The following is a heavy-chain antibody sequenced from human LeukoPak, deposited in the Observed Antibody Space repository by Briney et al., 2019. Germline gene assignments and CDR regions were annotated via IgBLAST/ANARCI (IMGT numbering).Heavy chain of an antibody. CDR1: GFTFSSYG. D-gene: IGHD1-26*01. CDR3: ALVGATCHDGCDFDY. Sequence: PGGSLRLSCAASGFTFSSYGMHWVRQAPGKGLEWVAFIRYDGSNKYYADSVKGRFTISRDNSKNTLYLQMNSLRAEDTAVYYCALVGATCHDGCDFDYWGQGTLVTVSS. V-gene: IGHV3-30*02. CDR2: IRYDGSNK. J-gene: IGHJ4*02.